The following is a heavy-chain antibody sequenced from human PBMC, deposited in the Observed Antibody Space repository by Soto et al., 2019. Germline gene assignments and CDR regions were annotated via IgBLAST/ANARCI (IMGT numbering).Heavy chain of an antibody. D-gene: IGHD3-16*01. V-gene: IGHV4-34*01. CDR1: GGSFSGYY. CDR2: INHSGST. CDR3: ARGLVREGMDV. Sequence: SETLSLTCAVYGGSFSGYYWGWIRQPPGKGLEWIGEINHSGSTNYNPSLKSRVTISVDTSKNQFSLKLSSVTAADTAVYYCARGLVREGMDVWGQGTTVTVSS. J-gene: IGHJ6*02.